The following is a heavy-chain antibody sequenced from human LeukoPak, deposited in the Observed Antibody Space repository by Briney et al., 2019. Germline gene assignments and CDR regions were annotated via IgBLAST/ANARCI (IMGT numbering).Heavy chain of an antibody. V-gene: IGHV4-39*01. D-gene: IGHD6-13*01. Sequence: SETLSLTCTVSGGSISSSSDYWGWIRKPPGKGLEWIGSIYYSGSTYYNPSLKSRVTISVDTSKNQFSLKLSSVTAADTAVYYCARIRYIAAAGLDYWGQGTLVTVSS. CDR1: GGSISSSSDY. CDR3: ARIRYIAAAGLDY. J-gene: IGHJ4*02. CDR2: IYYSGST.